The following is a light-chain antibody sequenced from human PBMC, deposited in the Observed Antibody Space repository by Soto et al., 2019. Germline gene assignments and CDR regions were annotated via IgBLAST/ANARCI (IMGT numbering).Light chain of an antibody. V-gene: IGLV2-8*01. CDR1: SSDVGAYNY. CDR2: DVS. J-gene: IGLJ3*02. CDR3: SSYAGSSWV. Sequence: QSALTQPPSASGSPGQSVTISCTGTSSDVGAYNYVSWYQQHPGKAPKLMIYDVSKRPSGVPYRFSGSNSGNAASLTVSGLHGEDEADYYCSSYAGSSWVFGGGTKLTVL.